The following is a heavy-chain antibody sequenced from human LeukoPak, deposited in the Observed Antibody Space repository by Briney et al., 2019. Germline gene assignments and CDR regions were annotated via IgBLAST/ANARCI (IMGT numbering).Heavy chain of an antibody. CDR3: AILGYSYGRVGYYFDY. J-gene: IGHJ4*02. Sequence: SETLSLTCTVSGGSISSSSYYWGWTRQPPGKGLEWIGSIYYSGSIYYNPSLKSRVTISVDTSKNQFSLKLSSVTAADTAVYYCAILGYSYGRVGYYFDYWGQGTLVTVSP. CDR1: GGSISSSSYY. D-gene: IGHD5-18*01. CDR2: IYYSGSI. V-gene: IGHV4-39*01.